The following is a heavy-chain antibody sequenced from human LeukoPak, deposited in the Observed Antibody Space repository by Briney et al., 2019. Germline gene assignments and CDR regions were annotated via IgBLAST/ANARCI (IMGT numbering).Heavy chain of an antibody. J-gene: IGHJ3*02. Sequence: GGSLRLSCAASGFTFSSYGMHWVRQAPGKGLERVAVISYDGSNKYYADSVKGRFTISRDNSKNTLYLQMNSLRAEDTAVYYCAKDGGSGWSHDAFDIWGQGTMVTVSS. V-gene: IGHV3-30*18. CDR3: AKDGGSGWSHDAFDI. CDR1: GFTFSSYG. CDR2: ISYDGSNK. D-gene: IGHD6-19*01.